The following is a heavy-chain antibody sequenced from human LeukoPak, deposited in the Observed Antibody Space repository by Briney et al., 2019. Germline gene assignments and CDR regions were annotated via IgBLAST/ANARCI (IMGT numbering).Heavy chain of an antibody. CDR1: GGTFSSYA. CDR2: IIPIFGTA. Sequence: ASVKVSCKASGGTFSSYAINWVRQAPGQGLEWMGGIIPIFGTANYAQKFQGRVTMTTDTSTSTAYMELRSLRSDDTAVYYCARDGLYDFWSGNYYMDVWGKGTTVTVSS. J-gene: IGHJ6*03. CDR3: ARDGLYDFWSGNYYMDV. V-gene: IGHV1-69*05. D-gene: IGHD3-3*01.